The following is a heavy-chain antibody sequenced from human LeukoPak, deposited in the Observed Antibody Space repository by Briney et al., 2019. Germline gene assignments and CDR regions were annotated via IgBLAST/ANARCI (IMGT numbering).Heavy chain of an antibody. CDR2: ISAYNGNT. CDR1: GYTFTSYG. CDR3: AREFSGVSSSSADYYYYMDV. V-gene: IGHV1-18*01. D-gene: IGHD6-6*01. Sequence: GASVKVSCKASGYTFTSYGISCVRQAPGQGLEWMGWISAYNGNTNYAQKPQGRVTMTTDTSTSTAYMELRSLRSDDTAVYCCAREFSGVSSSSADYYYYMDVWGKGTTVTVSS. J-gene: IGHJ6*03.